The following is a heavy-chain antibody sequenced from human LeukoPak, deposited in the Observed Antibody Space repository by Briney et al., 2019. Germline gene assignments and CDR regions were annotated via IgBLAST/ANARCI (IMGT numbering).Heavy chain of an antibody. V-gene: IGHV3-30-3*01. Sequence: GGSLRLSCIGAGFNFSYYAIYWVRQAPGKGLEWVAVVSYDGNDGYYADSVKGRFTISRDSSRDTLYLQMSNLTVEDTALYYCARSPNHNYFDPWGQGTLVTVSS. CDR3: ARSPNHNYFDP. J-gene: IGHJ5*02. CDR2: VSYDGNDG. CDR1: GFNFSYYA.